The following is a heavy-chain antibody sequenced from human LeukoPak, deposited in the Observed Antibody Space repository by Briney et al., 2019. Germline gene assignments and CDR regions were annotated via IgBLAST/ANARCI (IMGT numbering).Heavy chain of an antibody. D-gene: IGHD3-16*01. J-gene: IGHJ3*02. V-gene: IGHV3-21*01. CDR1: GFTFSSSTFGSYT. Sequence: GGSLRLSCATSGFTFSSSTFGSYTMNWVRQAPGKGLEWVSSSSSTGTYIYYTDSVKGRFTISRDNAKNSLYLQMDSLRAEDTAFYYCARQRAIWGIREAFDIWGQGTMVTVSS. CDR3: ARQRAIWGIREAFDI. CDR2: SSSTGTYI.